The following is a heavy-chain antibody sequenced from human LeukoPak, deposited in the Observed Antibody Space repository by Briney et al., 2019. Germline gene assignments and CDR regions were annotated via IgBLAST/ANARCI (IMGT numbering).Heavy chain of an antibody. CDR3: ARVELQYYYDSSGLPGGDAFDI. Sequence: GGSLRLSCAASGFTFSDYYMSWIRQAPGKGLEWISYISSSGDTIFYADSVKGRFTISRDNAKNTLYLQMNSLRAEDTAVYYCARVELQYYYDSSGLPGGDAFDIWGQGTMVTVSS. CDR2: ISSSGDTI. CDR1: GFTFSDYY. V-gene: IGHV3-11*04. J-gene: IGHJ3*02. D-gene: IGHD3-22*01.